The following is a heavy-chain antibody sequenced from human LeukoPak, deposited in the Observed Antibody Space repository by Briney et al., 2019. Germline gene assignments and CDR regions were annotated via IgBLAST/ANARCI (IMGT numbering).Heavy chain of an antibody. V-gene: IGHV3-30*14. Sequence: PGRSLRLSCAASGFTFSSYSMYWVRQAPGKGLEWVALVSYDEITKYYADSVKGRFTISRDNSKNTLYLQMNSLRAEDTAVYYCARDGGANYYDGGVVWGQGTTVTVSS. CDR3: ARDGGANYYDGGVV. J-gene: IGHJ6*02. D-gene: IGHD3-22*01. CDR1: GFTFSSYS. CDR2: VSYDEITK.